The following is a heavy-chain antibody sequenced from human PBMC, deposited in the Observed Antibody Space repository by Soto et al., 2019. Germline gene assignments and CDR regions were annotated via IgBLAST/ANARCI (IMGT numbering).Heavy chain of an antibody. CDR2: IYYTGST. D-gene: IGHD3-10*01. CDR1: GGSISSYY. V-gene: IGHV4-59*08. CDR3: ARHFYYYQQXDH. J-gene: IGHJ4*02. Sequence: SETLSLTCTVSGGSISSYYWSWIRQPPGKGLEWIGYIYYTGSTNYNPSLKSRVTISVDTSKNQFSLKLSSVTAADTAIFYCARHFYYYQQXDHWGQGTLVTVSS.